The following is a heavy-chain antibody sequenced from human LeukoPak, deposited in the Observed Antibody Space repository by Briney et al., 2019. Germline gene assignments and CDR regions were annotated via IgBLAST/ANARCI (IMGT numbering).Heavy chain of an antibody. Sequence: SGPTLVKPTQPLTLTSSISGVSLDTRRVGGGWIRQPPEKALERHTLHYWYDDKPHCPSLKTRVTITKATYKNQVVLTVTNMAAVDTATYYCAHIGYYYDSSGSYPTGFDIWGQGTMVTVSS. V-gene: IGHV2-5*01. CDR2: HYWYDDK. J-gene: IGHJ3*02. CDR3: AHIGYYYDSSGSYPTGFDI. CDR1: GVSLDTRRVG. D-gene: IGHD3-22*01.